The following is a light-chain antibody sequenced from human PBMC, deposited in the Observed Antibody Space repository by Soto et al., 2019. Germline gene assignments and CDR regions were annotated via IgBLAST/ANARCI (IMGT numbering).Light chain of an antibody. Sequence: DIQMTKSNTTLSASVGATAPVTCRASQSVSGWLAWYQQKPGEAPKLLIYDAYSLESGTPSRFSGRRSGTEFTLTIASVQPEDFATYYGQQYHEYWFGQGTKVDI. V-gene: IGKV1-5*01. CDR2: DAY. CDR1: QSVSGW. CDR3: QQYHEYW. J-gene: IGKJ1*01.